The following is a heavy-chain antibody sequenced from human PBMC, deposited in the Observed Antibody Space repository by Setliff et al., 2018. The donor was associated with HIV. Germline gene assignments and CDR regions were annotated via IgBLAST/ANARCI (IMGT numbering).Heavy chain of an antibody. Sequence: SETLSLTCTVSGGSITGGNYYWGWIRQPPGKGLEWIGNIHNGRDLYSNPSLTSRLTISVDTSKNQAYLKLRSATAADTAVYHCARPHSGRGGGAWFDSWGQGTLVTVSS. D-gene: IGHD6-19*01. CDR2: IHNGRDL. J-gene: IGHJ5*01. CDR1: GGSITGGNYY. V-gene: IGHV4-39*01. CDR3: ARPHSGRGGGAWFDS.